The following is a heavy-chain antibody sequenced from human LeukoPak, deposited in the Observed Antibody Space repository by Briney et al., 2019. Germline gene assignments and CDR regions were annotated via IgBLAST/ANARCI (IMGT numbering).Heavy chain of an antibody. CDR3: ARTPLIAAAGIT. CDR2: INHSGST. V-gene: IGHV4-34*01. D-gene: IGHD6-13*01. CDR1: GGSFSGHY. J-gene: IGHJ4*02. Sequence: SETLSLTCAVYGGSFSGHYWSWIRQPPGKGLEWIGEINHSGSTTYNPSLQSRVTISLDTSKNQFSLKLSSVTAADTAAYYCARTPLIAAAGITWGQGSLVTVSS.